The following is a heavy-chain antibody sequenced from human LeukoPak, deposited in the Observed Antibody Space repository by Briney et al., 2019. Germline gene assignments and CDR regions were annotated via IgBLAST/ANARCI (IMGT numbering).Heavy chain of an antibody. D-gene: IGHD4-17*01. J-gene: IGHJ5*02. V-gene: IGHV4-39*07. CDR1: GGSISSSSYY. CDR3: ARDRTGDYGDYGNWFDP. Sequence: SETLSLTCTVSGGSISSSSYYWGWIRQPPGKGLEWIGSIYYSGSTYYDPSLKSRVTISVDTSKNQSSLKLSSVTAADTAVYYCARDRTGDYGDYGNWFDPWGQGTLVTVSS. CDR2: IYYSGST.